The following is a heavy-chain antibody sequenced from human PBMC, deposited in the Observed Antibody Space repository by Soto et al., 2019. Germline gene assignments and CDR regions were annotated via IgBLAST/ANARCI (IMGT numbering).Heavy chain of an antibody. Sequence: GESLKISCAASGFSFSTYAMSWVRQAPGKGLEWVSGISGSGGTTYYADSVKGRFTISRDNSKNTLYLQVNSLRAEDTAVYYCAKDQAAAGTISRYFQHWGKGTLVTVSS. CDR2: ISGSGGTT. CDR1: GFSFSTYA. CDR3: AKDQAAAGTISRYFQH. J-gene: IGHJ1*01. V-gene: IGHV3-23*01. D-gene: IGHD6-13*01.